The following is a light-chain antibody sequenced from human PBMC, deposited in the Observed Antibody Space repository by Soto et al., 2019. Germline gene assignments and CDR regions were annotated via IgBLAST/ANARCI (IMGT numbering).Light chain of an antibody. CDR3: QQYNYWPPWT. Sequence: EIVMTQTPDTLSVSPGERVTLSCRTSRSVNSNLAWYQQKPGQAPRLLIHGASTRATGIPDRFSGSGSGTEFTLTISSLQSEDFAIYYCQQYNYWPPWTFGQGTKVEIK. CDR2: GAS. CDR1: RSVNSN. V-gene: IGKV3D-15*01. J-gene: IGKJ1*01.